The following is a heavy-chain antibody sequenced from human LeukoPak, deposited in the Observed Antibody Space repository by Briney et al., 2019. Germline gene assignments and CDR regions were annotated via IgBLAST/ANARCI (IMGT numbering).Heavy chain of an antibody. J-gene: IGHJ5*02. CDR1: GYTFTSYG. D-gene: IGHD3-22*01. CDR2: ISAYNGNT. Sequence: GPVKVSCKASGYTFTSYGISWVRQAPGQGLEWMGWISAYNGNTNYAQKLQGRVTMTTDTSTSTAYMELRSLRSDDTAVYYCANFGYYYDSSDSGSDWFDPWGQGTLVTVSS. V-gene: IGHV1-18*01. CDR3: ANFGYYYDSSDSGSDWFDP.